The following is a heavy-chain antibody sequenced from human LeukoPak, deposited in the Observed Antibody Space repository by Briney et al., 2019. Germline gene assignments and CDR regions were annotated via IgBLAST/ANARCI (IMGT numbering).Heavy chain of an antibody. CDR1: GFTFSSYS. D-gene: IGHD6-19*01. V-gene: IGHV3-21*01. J-gene: IGHJ4*02. Sequence: PGGSLRLSCAASGFTFSSYSMNWVRQAPGKGLEWVSSISSSSSYIYYADSVKGRFTISRDNAKNSLYLQMNSLRAEDTAVYYCARVHLAVAGTTFDYWGQGTLVTVSS. CDR2: ISSSSSYI. CDR3: ARVHLAVAGTTFDY.